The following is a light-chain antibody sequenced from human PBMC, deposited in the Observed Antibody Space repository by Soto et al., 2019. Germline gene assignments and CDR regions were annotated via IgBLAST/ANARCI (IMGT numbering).Light chain of an antibody. CDR3: QQYGGSSP. J-gene: IGKJ4*01. V-gene: IGKV3-20*01. CDR1: QSVSSSY. Sequence: EIVLTQTPGTLSLSPGERATLSCRASQSVSSSYLAWYQQKPGQAPRLLIYGASSRATGIPDRFSGSGSGTDFTLTISRLDPEDFAVYYCQQYGGSSPFGGGTKVEIK. CDR2: GAS.